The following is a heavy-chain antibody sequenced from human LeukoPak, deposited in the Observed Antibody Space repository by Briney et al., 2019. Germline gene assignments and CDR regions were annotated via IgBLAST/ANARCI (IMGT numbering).Heavy chain of an antibody. D-gene: IGHD7-27*01. V-gene: IGHV3-53*01. CDR3: ARGRSGYYFDY. J-gene: IGHJ4*02. Sequence: PGGSLRLSCAASGFTVSSNYMTWVRQAPGKGLEWVSVIYSGGSTYYADSVQGRFTISRDNSKNTLYLQMNSLRAEDTAVYYCARGRSGYYFDYWGQGTLVTVSS. CDR1: GFTVSSNY. CDR2: IYSGGST.